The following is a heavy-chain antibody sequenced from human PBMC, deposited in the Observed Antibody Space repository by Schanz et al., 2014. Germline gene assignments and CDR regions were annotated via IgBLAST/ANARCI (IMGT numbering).Heavy chain of an antibody. CDR2: ISNDGSIK. Sequence: VHLAESGGGLVQPGGSLRLSCAVSGFTVSSNHMSWVRQPAGKGLEWVALISNDGSIKYYADSVKGRFTISRDNSENTLYLQMNSLSADDTAVFYCAKGMGYCSGGTCYDYYYYGLDVWGQGTTVTVSS. J-gene: IGHJ6*02. CDR3: AKGMGYCSGGTCYDYYYYGLDV. V-gene: IGHV3-30*18. CDR1: GFTVSSNH. D-gene: IGHD2-15*01.